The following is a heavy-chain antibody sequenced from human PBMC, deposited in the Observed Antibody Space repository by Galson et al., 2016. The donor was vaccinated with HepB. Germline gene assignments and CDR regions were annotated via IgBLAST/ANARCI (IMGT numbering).Heavy chain of an antibody. CDR2: IKQAGSEK. J-gene: IGHJ4*02. Sequence: SLRLSCAASGLTFSSYWLSWVRQAPWKGLEWVANIKQAGSEKYYVDSVKGRFPISRDNAKNSVFRQMNSLRAEDTAVYYCARASRRKPYSSSQGGLLDYWGQGTLVTVSS. V-gene: IGHV3-7*01. CDR3: ARASRRKPYSSSQGGLLDY. D-gene: IGHD6-13*01. CDR1: GLTFSSYW.